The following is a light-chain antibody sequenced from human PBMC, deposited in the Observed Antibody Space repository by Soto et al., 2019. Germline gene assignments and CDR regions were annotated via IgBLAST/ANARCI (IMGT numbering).Light chain of an antibody. Sequence: EIVLTQSPATLSLSPGERATLSCRASQSVSSYLAWYQQKPGQAPRLLIYDASNRATGIPARFSGSGSGTDFTLTISSLEPEAFAVYYCQQRSNWPRGITFGPGTKVDIK. V-gene: IGKV3-11*01. CDR1: QSVSSY. CDR3: QQRSNWPRGIT. CDR2: DAS. J-gene: IGKJ3*01.